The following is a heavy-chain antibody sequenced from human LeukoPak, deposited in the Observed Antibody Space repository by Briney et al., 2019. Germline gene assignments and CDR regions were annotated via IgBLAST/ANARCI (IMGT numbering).Heavy chain of an antibody. Sequence: PGGSLRLSCAASGFTFSSYAMSWVPKSPGKGREWVSASRGCCGRTYYAGYLKGRLTISRDNSKNTLYLQMNSLSAEDTDVYYCEKIRVYYDSSGFDYWGQGTLDTVSS. J-gene: IGHJ4*02. D-gene: IGHD3-22*01. V-gene: IGHV3-23*01. CDR1: GFTFSSYA. CDR2: SRGCCGRT. CDR3: EKIRVYYDSSGFDY.